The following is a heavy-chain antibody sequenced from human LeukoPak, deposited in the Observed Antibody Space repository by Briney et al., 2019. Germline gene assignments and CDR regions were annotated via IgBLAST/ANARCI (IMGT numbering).Heavy chain of an antibody. J-gene: IGHJ4*02. V-gene: IGHV1-3*01. Sequence: ASVKVSCKASGYTFTSYAMHWVRQAPGQRLEWMGWINAGNGNTKYSQKFQGRVTITRDTSASTAYMELSSLKASDTAMYYCARLGHHSSGYYAPSDYWGQGTLVTVSS. CDR2: INAGNGNT. CDR3: ARLGHHSSGYYAPSDY. D-gene: IGHD3-22*01. CDR1: GYTFTSYA.